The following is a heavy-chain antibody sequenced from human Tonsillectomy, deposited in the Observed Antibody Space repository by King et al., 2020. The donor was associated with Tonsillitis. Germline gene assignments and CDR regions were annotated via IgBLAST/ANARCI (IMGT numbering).Heavy chain of an antibody. CDR1: GGSISSYY. Sequence: VQLQESGPGLVKPSETLSLTCTVSGGSISSYYWSWIRQPPGKGLEWIGYIYYSGSTNYNPSLKRRVTISVDTSKNQFSLKLSSVTAADTAVYYCAGDQNYYDSSGYYRGGFDYWGQGTLVTVSS. CDR3: AGDQNYYDSSGYYRGGFDY. CDR2: IYYSGST. J-gene: IGHJ4*02. V-gene: IGHV4-59*01. D-gene: IGHD3-22*01.